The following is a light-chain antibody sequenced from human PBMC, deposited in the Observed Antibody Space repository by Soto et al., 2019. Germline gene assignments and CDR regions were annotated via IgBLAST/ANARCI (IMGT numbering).Light chain of an antibody. Sequence: EIVLTQSPATLSVSPGERATLSCRASHSVSTNLAWYQQKPGQSPRLLIYGASTRATGIPARFSGSGSGTDFTLTITSLQVEDFAVYFCQQYENWPPVTFGGGTKVDIK. CDR1: HSVSTN. CDR2: GAS. J-gene: IGKJ4*01. CDR3: QQYENWPPVT. V-gene: IGKV3-15*01.